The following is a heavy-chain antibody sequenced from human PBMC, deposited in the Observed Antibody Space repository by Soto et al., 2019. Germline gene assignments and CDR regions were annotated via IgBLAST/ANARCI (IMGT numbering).Heavy chain of an antibody. Sequence: SETLSLTCTVSGGSISSGGYYWSWIRQHPGKGLEWIGYIYYSGSTYYNPSLKSRVTISVDTSKNQFSLKLSSVTAADTAVYYCARGSGSVLRFLEWLPFDPWGQGTLVTVSS. CDR2: IYYSGST. D-gene: IGHD3-3*01. J-gene: IGHJ5*02. CDR1: GGSISSGGYY. CDR3: ARGSGSVLRFLEWLPFDP. V-gene: IGHV4-31*03.